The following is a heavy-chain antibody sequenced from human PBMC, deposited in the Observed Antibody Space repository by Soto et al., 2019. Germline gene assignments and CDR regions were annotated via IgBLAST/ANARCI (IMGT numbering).Heavy chain of an antibody. J-gene: IGHJ6*02. V-gene: IGHV3-21*01. D-gene: IGHD5-12*01. CDR3: ARDKGLRFVFLDYYYGMDV. CDR1: GFTFSSYS. Sequence: GGSLRFSCAASGFTFSSYSMNWVRQAPGKGLEWVSSISSSSSYIYYADSVKGRFTISRDNAKNSLYLQMNSLRAEDTAVYYCARDKGLRFVFLDYYYGMDVWGQGTTVTVSS. CDR2: ISSSSSYI.